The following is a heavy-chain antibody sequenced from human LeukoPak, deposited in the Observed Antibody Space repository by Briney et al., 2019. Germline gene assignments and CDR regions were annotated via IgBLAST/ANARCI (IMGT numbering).Heavy chain of an antibody. CDR3: ARTSYGDYVMYY. CDR2: ISYDGSNK. Sequence: GGSQRLSCAASGFTFSSYAMHWVRQAPGKGLEWVAVISYDGSNKYYADSVKGRFTISRDNSKNTLYLQMNSLRAEDTAVYYCARTSYGDYVMYYWGQGTLVTVSS. J-gene: IGHJ4*02. CDR1: GFTFSSYA. V-gene: IGHV3-30-3*01. D-gene: IGHD4-17*01.